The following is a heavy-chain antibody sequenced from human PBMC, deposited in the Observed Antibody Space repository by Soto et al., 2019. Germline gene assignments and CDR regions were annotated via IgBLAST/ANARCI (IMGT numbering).Heavy chain of an antibody. CDR3: ARVAGGDFDAFDI. J-gene: IGHJ3*02. Sequence: KTSETLSLTCAVYGGSFSGYYWSWIRQPPGKGLEWIGEINHSGSTNYNPSLKSRVTISVDTSKNQFSLKLSSVTAADTAVYYCARVAGGDFDAFDIWGQGTMVTVSS. CDR1: GGSFSGYY. D-gene: IGHD2-21*02. V-gene: IGHV4-34*01. CDR2: INHSGST.